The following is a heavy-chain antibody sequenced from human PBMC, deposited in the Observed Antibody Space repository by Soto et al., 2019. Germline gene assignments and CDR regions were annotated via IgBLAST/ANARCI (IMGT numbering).Heavy chain of an antibody. Sequence: LETLSLTCTFSGCSSISYYWILIRQPTGKGLEWIGYIYYSGSTNYNPSLKSRITISVDTSKNQFSLKLSSVTAADTAVYYCARGSIAARQWLNWFDPWGQGTLVTVSS. CDR2: IYYSGST. D-gene: IGHD6-6*01. CDR1: GCSSISYY. J-gene: IGHJ5*02. V-gene: IGHV4-59*01. CDR3: ARGSIAARQWLNWFDP.